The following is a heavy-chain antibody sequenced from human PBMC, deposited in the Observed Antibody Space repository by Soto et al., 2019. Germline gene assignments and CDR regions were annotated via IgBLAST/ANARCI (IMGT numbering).Heavy chain of an antibody. Sequence: PSETLSLTCTVSGGSISSYYWSWLRQPPGKGLEWIGYIYYSGSTNYNPSLKSRVTISVDTSKNQFSLKLSSVTAADTAVYYCASLEYYDILTGYYYGMDVWGQWTTVTVS. J-gene: IGHJ6*02. CDR1: GGSISSYY. D-gene: IGHD3-9*01. CDR2: IYYSGST. V-gene: IGHV4-59*01. CDR3: ASLEYYDILTGYYYGMDV.